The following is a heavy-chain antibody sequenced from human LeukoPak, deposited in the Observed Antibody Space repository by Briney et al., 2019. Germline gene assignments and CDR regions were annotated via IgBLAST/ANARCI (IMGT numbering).Heavy chain of an antibody. Sequence: SETLSLTCAVSGGSISSGGYSWSWIRQPPGKGLEWIGYIYHSGSTNYNPSLKSRVTISVDTSKNQFSLKLSSVTAADTAVYYCARGRRDGFNSLHYYYYYGMDVWGQGTTVTVSS. V-gene: IGHV4-30-2*01. CDR3: ARGRRDGFNSLHYYYYYGMDV. J-gene: IGHJ6*02. CDR1: GGSISSGGYS. D-gene: IGHD5-24*01. CDR2: IYHSGST.